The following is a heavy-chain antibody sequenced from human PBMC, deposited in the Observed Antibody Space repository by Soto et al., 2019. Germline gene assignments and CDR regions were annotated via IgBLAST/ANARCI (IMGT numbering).Heavy chain of an antibody. Sequence: GGSLRLSCAASGFSFSSYLMNWVGQAPGKGLEWVANIKQDGSQKYYVDSVKGRFTISRDNAKNSLYLQMNSLRAEDTAIYYCARSNYDFWSGGSLDIWGQGTMVTVSS. V-gene: IGHV3-7*03. CDR3: ARSNYDFWSGGSLDI. CDR2: IKQDGSQK. CDR1: GFSFSSYL. J-gene: IGHJ3*02. D-gene: IGHD3-3*01.